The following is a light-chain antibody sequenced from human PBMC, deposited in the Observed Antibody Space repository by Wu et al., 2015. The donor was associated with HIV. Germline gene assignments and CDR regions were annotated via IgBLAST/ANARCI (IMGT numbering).Light chain of an antibody. Sequence: EIVLRQSPGTLSLFPGEGATLSCRASQAIGNYLAWYQQKPGQAPRLLLFGTSSRATGIPDRFSGSGSGTDFVLTISSLEADDVGMYYCQQLFYSRTFGPRDQGGNQT. CDR3: QQLFYSRT. CDR2: GTS. V-gene: IGKV3-20*01. J-gene: IGKJ1*01. CDR1: QAIGNY.